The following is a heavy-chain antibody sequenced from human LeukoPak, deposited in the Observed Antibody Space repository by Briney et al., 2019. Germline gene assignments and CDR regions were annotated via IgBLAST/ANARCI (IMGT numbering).Heavy chain of an antibody. J-gene: IGHJ3*02. CDR3: AKDLRPIRGLDAFDI. CDR2: ISGSGGST. Sequence: GGPLRLSCAASGFTFSSYAMSWVRQAPGKGLEWVSAISGSGGSTYYADSVKGRFTISRDNSKNTLYLQMNSLRAEDTAVYYCAKDLRPIRGLDAFDIWGQGTMVTVSS. D-gene: IGHD3-10*01. V-gene: IGHV3-23*01. CDR1: GFTFSSYA.